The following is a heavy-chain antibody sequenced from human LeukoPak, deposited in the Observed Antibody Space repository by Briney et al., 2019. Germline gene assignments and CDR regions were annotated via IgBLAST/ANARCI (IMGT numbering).Heavy chain of an antibody. CDR1: GYTFTGYY. J-gene: IGHJ6*02. CDR2: IIPILGIA. V-gene: IGHV1-69*04. D-gene: IGHD1-20*01. CDR3: ARAHITSGIYYYYGMDV. Sequence: GASVKVSCKASGYTFTGYYMHWVRQAPGQGLEWMGRIIPILGIANYAQKFQGRVTITADKSTSTAYMELSSLRSEDTAVYYCARAHITSGIYYYYGMDVWGQGTTVTVSS.